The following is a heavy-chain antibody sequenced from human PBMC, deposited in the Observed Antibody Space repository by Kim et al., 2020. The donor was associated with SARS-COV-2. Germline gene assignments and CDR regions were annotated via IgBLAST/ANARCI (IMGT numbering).Heavy chain of an antibody. CDR3: AGWYYYGMDV. J-gene: IGHJ6*02. Sequence: GGSLRLSCAASGFTFSSYAMHWVRQAPGKGLEWVAVISYDGSNKYYADSVKGRFTISRDNSKNTLYLQMNSLRAEDTAVYYCAGWYYYGMDVWGQGTTVT. CDR2: ISYDGSNK. V-gene: IGHV3-30*04. CDR1: GFTFSSYA. D-gene: IGHD6-19*01.